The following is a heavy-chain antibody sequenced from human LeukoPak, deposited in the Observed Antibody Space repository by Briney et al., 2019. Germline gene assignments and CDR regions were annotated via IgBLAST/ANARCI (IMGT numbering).Heavy chain of an antibody. Sequence: GGSLRLSCAAAGFTFSSYAMVCVPQSPGEGVEWVSCITGGGEYTYHTDSVKGRFTISRDNSKNTLYLQMNSLRVEDTAVYYCAKGTLGKCSGGSCYPFDYWGQGTLVTVSS. V-gene: IGHV3-23*01. J-gene: IGHJ4*02. CDR1: GFTFSSYA. CDR3: AKGTLGKCSGGSCYPFDY. CDR2: ITGGGEYT. D-gene: IGHD2-15*01.